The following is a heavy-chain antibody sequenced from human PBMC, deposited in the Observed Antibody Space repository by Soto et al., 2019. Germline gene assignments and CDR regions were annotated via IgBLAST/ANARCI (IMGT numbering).Heavy chain of an antibody. V-gene: IGHV3-21*01. D-gene: IGHD4-17*01. CDR3: ARDTTVTPYYFDY. CDR1: GFTFSSYS. Sequence: EVQLVESGGGLVKPGGSLRLSCAASGFTFSSYSMNWVRQAPGKGLEWVSSISSSSSYIYYADSVKGRFTISRDNAKNSLYLQMNSLRAEDTAVYYCARDTTVTPYYFDYWGQGTLVTVSS. J-gene: IGHJ4*02. CDR2: ISSSSSYI.